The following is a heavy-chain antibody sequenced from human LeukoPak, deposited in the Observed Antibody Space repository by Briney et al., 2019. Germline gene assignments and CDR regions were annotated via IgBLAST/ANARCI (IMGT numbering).Heavy chain of an antibody. V-gene: IGHV3-30*18. CDR2: ISDAGSNV. CDR3: AKDGPGSYGSGTYGYYFDY. D-gene: IGHD3-10*01. Sequence: GGSLRLSCAVSGFTFSRYAIHWVRQAPGKGLEWVAAISDAGSNVNYADSVKGRFTISRDNSENTLYLQINSLRTEDTAVYYCAKDGPGSYGSGTYGYYFDYWGQGTLVTVSS. J-gene: IGHJ4*02. CDR1: GFTFSRYA.